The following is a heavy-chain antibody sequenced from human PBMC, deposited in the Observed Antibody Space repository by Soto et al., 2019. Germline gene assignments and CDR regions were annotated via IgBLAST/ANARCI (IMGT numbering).Heavy chain of an antibody. D-gene: IGHD6-19*01. CDR1: GGSISGSY. J-gene: IGHJ4*02. Sequence: SETLSLTCSVSGGSISGSYWSWIRQSPGKGLEWLGYVYYTGSTNYSPSLRSRVSISVDTSKNEFSLRLSSVTAADTAVYFCARSVAVPGAHLEYWGQGTKVTVSS. CDR3: ARSVAVPGAHLEY. CDR2: VYYTGST. V-gene: IGHV4-59*01.